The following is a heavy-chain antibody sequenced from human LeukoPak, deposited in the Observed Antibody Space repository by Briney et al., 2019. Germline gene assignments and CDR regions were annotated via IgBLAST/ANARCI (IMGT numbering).Heavy chain of an antibody. V-gene: IGHV4-39*01. CDR2: IYYSGST. D-gene: IGHD6-6*01. Sequence: SETLSLTCTVSGGSISSSSYYWGWIRQPPGKGLEWIGSIYYSGSTYYNPSLKSRVTISVDTSKNQFSLKLSSVTAADTAVYYCAGGELYSSSTNWFDPWGQGTLVTVSS. J-gene: IGHJ5*02. CDR3: AGGELYSSSTNWFDP. CDR1: GGSISSSSYY.